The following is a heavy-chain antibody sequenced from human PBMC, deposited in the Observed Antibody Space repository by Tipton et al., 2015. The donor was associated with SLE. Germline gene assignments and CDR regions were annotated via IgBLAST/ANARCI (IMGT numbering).Heavy chain of an antibody. Sequence: TLSLTCTVSGGSINSGDFYWSWIRQSPGKGLEWIGYIYHSGTTYYNPSLQSRATISVDTSENQFSLKLSSVTAADTAVYYRARLFGWTRGFDYWGQGTLVTVSS. CDR1: GGSINSGDFY. J-gene: IGHJ4*02. CDR2: IYHSGTT. CDR3: ARLFGWTRGFDY. V-gene: IGHV4-30-4*01. D-gene: IGHD3-10*01.